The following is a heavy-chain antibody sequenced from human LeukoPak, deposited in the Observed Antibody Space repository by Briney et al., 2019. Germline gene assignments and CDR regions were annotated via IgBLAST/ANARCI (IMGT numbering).Heavy chain of an antibody. V-gene: IGHV4-34*01. CDR3: ARLLLDV. Sequence: SETLSLTCAVSGVSFSDYYWSWICQPPGKGLEWIGDINHSGSTNYNPSPKSRITISLDTSKNQVSLKLTAVTAADTAVYYCARLLLDVWGKGTTVTVSS. CDR1: GVSFSDYY. J-gene: IGHJ6*04. CDR2: INHSGST.